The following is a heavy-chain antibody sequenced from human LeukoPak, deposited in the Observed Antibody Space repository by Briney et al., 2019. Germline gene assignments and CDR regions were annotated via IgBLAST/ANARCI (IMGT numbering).Heavy chain of an antibody. CDR3: ARTTVTTTKRYYYYMDV. CDR2: INPNSGGT. D-gene: IGHD4-17*01. J-gene: IGHJ6*03. Sequence: GASVKVSCKASGYTFTGYYMHWVRQAPGQGLEWMGWINPNSGGTNYAQKFQGRVTMTRDTSISTAYMELSRLRSDDTAVYYCARTTVTTTKRYYYYMDVWGKGTTVTVSS. CDR1: GYTFTGYY. V-gene: IGHV1-2*02.